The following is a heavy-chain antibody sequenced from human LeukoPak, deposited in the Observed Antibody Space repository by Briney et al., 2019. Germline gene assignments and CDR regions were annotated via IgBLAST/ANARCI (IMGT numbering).Heavy chain of an antibody. V-gene: IGHV4-59*01. CDR2: IYNSGSI. Sequence: SETLSLTCTVSGVSISSYYGSWIRQPPGKGLEWIAYIYNSGSINYNTSLKSRVTISVDTSKNQFSLKLSSVTAADTAVYYCARDNLWGQGTLVTVSS. CDR1: GVSISSYY. CDR3: ARDNL. J-gene: IGHJ5*02.